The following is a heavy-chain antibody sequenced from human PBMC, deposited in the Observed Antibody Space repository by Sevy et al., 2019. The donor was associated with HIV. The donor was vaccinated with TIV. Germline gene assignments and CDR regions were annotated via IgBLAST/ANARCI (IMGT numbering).Heavy chain of an antibody. Sequence: GGSLRLSCAASGFTFSNFAMHWVRQAPGKGLEWVAITSYDGSSNYYADSVKGRFTISRDNSKHTLYLQMNSLTVEDTAVYYCATDDRDNSGYHFTSWGQGTLVTVSS. CDR3: ATDDRDNSGYHFTS. CDR1: GFTFSNFA. V-gene: IGHV3-30-3*01. CDR2: TSYDGSSN. J-gene: IGHJ5*02. D-gene: IGHD3-22*01.